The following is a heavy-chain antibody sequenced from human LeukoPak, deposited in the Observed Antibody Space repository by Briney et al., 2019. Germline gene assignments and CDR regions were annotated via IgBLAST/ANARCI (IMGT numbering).Heavy chain of an antibody. CDR3: ERGLFGCYYDMDV. D-gene: IGHD3-10*02. CDR1: GFTFSSYG. Sequence: TGRSLRLSYAASGFTFSSYGMHWVRQAPGKGLVWVSLISYDGSNKYYADSVKGRFTISRDNSKNTLYLQMNSLRGEDTAVYYCERGLFGCYYDMDVWGEGDTGTVSS. J-gene: IGHJ6*01. V-gene: IGHV3-30*03. CDR2: ISYDGSNK.